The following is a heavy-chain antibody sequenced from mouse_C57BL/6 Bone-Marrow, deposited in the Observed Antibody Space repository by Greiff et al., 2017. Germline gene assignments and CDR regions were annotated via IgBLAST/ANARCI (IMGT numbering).Heavy chain of an antibody. D-gene: IGHD1-1*01. CDR3: ARQAVVAPYYFDY. V-gene: IGHV1-26*01. J-gene: IGHJ2*01. CDR1: GYTFTDYY. CDR2: INPNNGGT. Sequence: EVQLQQSGPELVKPGASVKISCKASGYTFTDYYMNWVKQSHGKSLEWIGDINPNNGGTSYNQKFKGKATLTVDKSSSTAYMELRSLTSEDSAVYYCARQAVVAPYYFDYWGQGTTLTVSS.